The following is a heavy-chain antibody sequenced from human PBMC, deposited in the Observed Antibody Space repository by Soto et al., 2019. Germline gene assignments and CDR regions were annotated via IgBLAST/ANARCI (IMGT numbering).Heavy chain of an antibody. CDR3: ARANYSSSWYGGDRWFDP. CDR1: GGSISSYY. D-gene: IGHD6-13*01. CDR2: IYYSGST. Sequence: SETLSLTXTVSGGSISSYYWSWIRQPPGKGLEWIGYIYYSGSTNYNPSLKSRVTISVDTSKNQFSLKLSSVTAADTAVYYCARANYSSSWYGGDRWFDPWGQGTLVTVSS. J-gene: IGHJ5*02. V-gene: IGHV4-59*01.